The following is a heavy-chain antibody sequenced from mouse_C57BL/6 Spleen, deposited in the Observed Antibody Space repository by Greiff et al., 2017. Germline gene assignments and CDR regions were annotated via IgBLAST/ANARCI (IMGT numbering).Heavy chain of an antibody. CDR2: IYPGSGST. CDR3: AREGDGFDY. D-gene: IGHD2-3*01. Sequence: VKLQQSGAELVKPGASVKLSCKASGYTFTEYSINWVKQRPGQGLEWIGEIYPGSGSTNYNEKFKGKATLTVDTSSSTAYMELSRQTSEDSAVYYCAREGDGFDYGGQGT. V-gene: IGHV1-62-2*01. J-gene: IGHJ2*01. CDR1: GYTFTEYS.